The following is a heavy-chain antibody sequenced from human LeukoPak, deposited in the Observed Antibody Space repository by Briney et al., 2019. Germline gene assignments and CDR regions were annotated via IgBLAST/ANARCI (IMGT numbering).Heavy chain of an antibody. CDR2: IYYSGST. CDR3: AGGAYCSGGSCSLDWFDP. CDR1: GGSISSYY. D-gene: IGHD2-15*01. J-gene: IGHJ5*02. V-gene: IGHV4-59*01. Sequence: SETLSLTCTVSGGSISSYYWSWIRQPPGKGLEWIGYIYYSGSTNYNPSLKSRVTISVDTSKNQFSLKLSSVTAADTAVYYCAGGAYCSGGSCSLDWFDPWGQGTLVTVSS.